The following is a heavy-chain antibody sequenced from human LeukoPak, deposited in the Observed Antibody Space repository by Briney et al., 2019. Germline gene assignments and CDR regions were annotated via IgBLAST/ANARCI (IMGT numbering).Heavy chain of an antibody. V-gene: IGHV5-51*01. CDR3: VRLHYLGNYWHPFEY. D-gene: IGHD1-7*01. CDR2: IWPADSNT. J-gene: IGHJ4*02. Sequence: GGSLKISCKVSGYIFTTYWIGWVRQVPGKGLEWMGIIWPADSNTRYNPSFQGQVTISADKSISTAHLQWSSLKASDTAMYYCVRLHYLGNYWHPFEYWGQGTLVTVSS. CDR1: GYIFTTYW.